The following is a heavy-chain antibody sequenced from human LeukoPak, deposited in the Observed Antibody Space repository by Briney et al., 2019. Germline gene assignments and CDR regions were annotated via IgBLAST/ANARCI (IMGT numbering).Heavy chain of an antibody. CDR1: GGSISSYY. CDR3: ARLVPGRGFDP. CDR2: IYYSGST. V-gene: IGHV4-59*01. J-gene: IGHJ5*02. D-gene: IGHD1-1*01. Sequence: SETLSLTCTVSGGSISSYYWSWIRQLPGKGLEWIGYIYYSGSTNYNPSLKSRVTISVDTSKNQFSLKLSSVTAADTAVYYCARLVPGRGFDPWGQGTLVTVSS.